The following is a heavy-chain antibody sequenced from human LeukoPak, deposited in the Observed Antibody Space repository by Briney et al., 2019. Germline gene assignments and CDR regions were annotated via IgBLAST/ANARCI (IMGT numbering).Heavy chain of an antibody. Sequence: GGSLRLSCAASGFTFSRYAMTWVRQAPGKGLEWVSSISGRDGPTYYADSVKGRFTISRDSSKNTLILQMSSLRAEDSNVYYCAKAYDTSFRLGNYYNFMDVWGKGTTVTVSS. J-gene: IGHJ6*03. V-gene: IGHV3-23*01. D-gene: IGHD3-22*01. CDR1: GFTFSRYA. CDR3: AKAYDTSFRLGNYYNFMDV. CDR2: ISGRDGPT.